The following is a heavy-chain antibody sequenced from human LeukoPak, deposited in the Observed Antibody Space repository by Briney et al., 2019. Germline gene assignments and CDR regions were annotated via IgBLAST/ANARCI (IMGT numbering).Heavy chain of an antibody. D-gene: IGHD3-22*01. CDR1: GYTLTELS. Sequence: ASVKASCKVSGYTLTELSMHWVRQAPGKGLEWMGGFDPEDGETIYAQKFQGRVTMTEDTSTDTAYMELSSLRSEDTAVYYCATDDSSGYPLKDGMDVWGQGTTVTVSS. J-gene: IGHJ6*02. V-gene: IGHV1-24*01. CDR2: FDPEDGET. CDR3: ATDDSSGYPLKDGMDV.